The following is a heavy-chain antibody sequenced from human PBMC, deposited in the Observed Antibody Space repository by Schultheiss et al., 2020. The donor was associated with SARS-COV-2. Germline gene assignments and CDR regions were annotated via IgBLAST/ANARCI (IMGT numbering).Heavy chain of an antibody. CDR2: IYYSGST. D-gene: IGHD1-26*01. Sequence: SETLSLTCTVSGGSISSYYWSWIRQPPGKGLEWIGYIYYSGSTNYNPSLKSRVTISVDTSKNQFSLKLSSVTAADTAVYYCARGAVGATTHFDYWGQGTLVTVSS. CDR1: GGSISSYY. J-gene: IGHJ4*02. CDR3: ARGAVGATTHFDY. V-gene: IGHV4-59*01.